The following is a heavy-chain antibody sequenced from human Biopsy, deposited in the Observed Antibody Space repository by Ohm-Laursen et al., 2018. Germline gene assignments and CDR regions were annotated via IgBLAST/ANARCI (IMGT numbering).Heavy chain of an antibody. CDR1: GGSISSDY. J-gene: IGHJ6*02. V-gene: IGHV4-59*07. D-gene: IGHD2/OR15-2a*01. Sequence: SDTLSLTCSVSGGSISSDYWSWIRQTPGKGLAWIGNINYSGSTNYNPSLKSRVTISVDTSKNQFSLRLNSVTAADTAVYYWSKATNSTGWPYYYFYGMDVWGQGTTVTVSS. CDR2: INYSGST. CDR3: SKATNSTGWPYYYFYGMDV.